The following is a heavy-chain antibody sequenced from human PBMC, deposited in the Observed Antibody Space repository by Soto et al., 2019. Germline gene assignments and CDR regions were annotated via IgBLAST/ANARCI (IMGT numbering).Heavy chain of an antibody. CDR2: ILNDGSNR. J-gene: IGHJ6*02. V-gene: IGHV3-33*01. CDR3: ARDDEYSGNGMDV. Sequence: QVQLVESGGGVVQPGRSLILSCAASGFTFSNYGMHWVRQAPGKGLEWVAVILNDGSNRYHADSVKDRFTISRDNSKNTLYLKMNSPRAEDTAVYYCARDDEYSGNGMDVRGQGPTVTVS. D-gene: IGHD3-10*01. CDR1: GFTFSNYG.